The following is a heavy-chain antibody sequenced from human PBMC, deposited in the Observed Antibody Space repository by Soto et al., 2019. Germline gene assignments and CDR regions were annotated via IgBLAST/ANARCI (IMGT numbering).Heavy chain of an antibody. D-gene: IGHD4-17*01. CDR3: AKELRRDGVWDLDY. CDR1: GFTFSSYT. CDR2: INSGGRT. Sequence: PGGSLRLSCAASGFTFSSYTMNWVRQAPGKGLEWVSGINSGGRTYYADSVKGRFTISRDDSKNTLYLQIISLRAEDTAVYYCAKELRRDGVWDLDYWGQGTLVTVSS. V-gene: IGHV3-23*01. J-gene: IGHJ4*02.